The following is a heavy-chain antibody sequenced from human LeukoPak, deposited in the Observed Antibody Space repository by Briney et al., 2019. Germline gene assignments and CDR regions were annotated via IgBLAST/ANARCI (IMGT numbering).Heavy chain of an antibody. CDR3: ASLWFGKFLAFDY. D-gene: IGHD3-10*01. J-gene: IGHJ4*02. Sequence: ASVKVSCKASGYTFTSYGISWVRQAPGQGLEWMGWISAYNGNTNYAQKLQGRVIMTTDTSTSTAYMELRSLRSDDTAVYYCASLWFGKFLAFDYWGQGTLVAVSS. V-gene: IGHV1-18*01. CDR2: ISAYNGNT. CDR1: GYTFTSYG.